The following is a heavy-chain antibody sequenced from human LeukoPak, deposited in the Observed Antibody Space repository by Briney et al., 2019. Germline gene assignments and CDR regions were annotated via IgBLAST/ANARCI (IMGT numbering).Heavy chain of an antibody. CDR3: ARGDSSGYYYGDY. J-gene: IGHJ4*02. D-gene: IGHD3-22*01. V-gene: IGHV3-21*01. CDR2: ISSSSSYI. Sequence: GGSLRLSCAASGFTFSSYSMNWVRQAPGKGLVWVSSISSSSSYIYYADSVKGRFTISRDNAKNSLYLQMNSLRAEDTAVYYCARGDSSGYYYGDYWGQGTLVTVSS. CDR1: GFTFSSYS.